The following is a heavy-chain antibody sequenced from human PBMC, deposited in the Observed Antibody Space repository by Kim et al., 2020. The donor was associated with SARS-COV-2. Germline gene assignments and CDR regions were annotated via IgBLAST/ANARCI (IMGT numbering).Heavy chain of an antibody. CDR2: IKQDGSEK. V-gene: IGHV3-7*03. CDR1: GFTFSSYW. J-gene: IGHJ4*02. CDR3: ARDFYDILTGVGYYFDY. D-gene: IGHD3-9*01. Sequence: GGSLRLSCAASGFTFSSYWMSWVRQAPGKGLEWVANIKQDGSEKYYVDSVKGRFTISRDNAKNSLYLQMNSLRAEDTAVYYCARDFYDILTGVGYYFDYWGQGTLVTVSS.